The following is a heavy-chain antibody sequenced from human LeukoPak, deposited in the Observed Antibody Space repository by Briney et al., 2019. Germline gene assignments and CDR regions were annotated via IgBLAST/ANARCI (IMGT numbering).Heavy chain of an antibody. CDR3: ARNRSVAL. D-gene: IGHD6-19*01. CDR1: GFSLSNSW. J-gene: IGHJ4*02. CDR2: IKQDESEK. Sequence: PGGSLRLSCTASGFSLSNSWMSWVRQAPGKGLEWVANIKQDESEKYYVDSVKGRFTISRDNAKSSLYPQMNSLRAEDTAVYYCARNRSVALWGQGALVTVSS. V-gene: IGHV3-7*01.